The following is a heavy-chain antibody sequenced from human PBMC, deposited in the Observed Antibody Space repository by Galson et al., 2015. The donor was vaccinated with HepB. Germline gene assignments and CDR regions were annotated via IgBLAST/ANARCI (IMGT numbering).Heavy chain of an antibody. CDR3: ARHKVNTAAREY. CDR2: IAEDGSDK. V-gene: IGHV3-7*01. Sequence: SLRLSCAASGFTFSNYWMSWVRQAPGKGLEWVANIAEDGSDKYYVDSVKGRFSISSDNGKSSLFLQMNSLRAEDTAVYYCARHKVNTAAREYWGQGTLVTVSS. D-gene: IGHD5-18*01. J-gene: IGHJ4*02. CDR1: GFTFSNYW.